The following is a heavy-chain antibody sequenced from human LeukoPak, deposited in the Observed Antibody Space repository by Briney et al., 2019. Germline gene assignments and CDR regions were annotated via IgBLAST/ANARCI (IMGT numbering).Heavy chain of an antibody. CDR2: IYPGDSDT. CDR3: ARGAAGTIPDYYYFGLDI. CDR1: GYRFTDYW. V-gene: IGHV5-51*01. Sequence: GESLKISCKGSGYRFTDYWIGWVRQMPGKGLEWIGIIYPGDSDTRYRPSFQGQVTISADKSINTAQLQWSRLKASDTAMYYCARGAAGTIPDYYYFGLDIWGQGTTVAVSS. D-gene: IGHD1-7*01. J-gene: IGHJ6*02.